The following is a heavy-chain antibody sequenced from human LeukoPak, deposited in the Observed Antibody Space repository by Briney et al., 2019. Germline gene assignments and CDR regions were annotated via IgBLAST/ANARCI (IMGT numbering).Heavy chain of an antibody. CDR2: IYYSGNT. CDR1: GGSISSYC. Sequence: SETLSLTCTVSGGSISSYCWSWIRQPPGKGLEYIGHIYYSGNTDYNPSLKSRVTISVDTSKNQFSLNLSSVTAADTAVYYCARWYCSSTTCYHMDVWGKGTTVTVSS. D-gene: IGHD2/OR15-2a*01. CDR3: ARWYCSSTTCYHMDV. J-gene: IGHJ6*03. V-gene: IGHV4-59*01.